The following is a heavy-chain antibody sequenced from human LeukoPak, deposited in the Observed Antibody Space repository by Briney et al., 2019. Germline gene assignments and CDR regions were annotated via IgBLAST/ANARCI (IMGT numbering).Heavy chain of an antibody. J-gene: IGHJ4*02. V-gene: IGHV1-18*01. Sequence: ASVRVSCKTSGYTLSEDGISWVRQAPGRGLEWVGWITTYNGEKIYSQRFQGRVTMTTDTSSGTYYMELRNLRSDDTAIYYCARDCSNGVCYPRDYWGQGTQVVVST. CDR1: GYTLSEDG. CDR2: ITTYNGEK. D-gene: IGHD2-8*01. CDR3: ARDCSNGVCYPRDY.